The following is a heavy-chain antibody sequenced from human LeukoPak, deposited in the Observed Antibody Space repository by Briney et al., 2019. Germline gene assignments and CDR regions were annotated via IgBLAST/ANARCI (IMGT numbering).Heavy chain of an antibody. CDR1: GFTFSSYA. D-gene: IGHD3-22*01. CDR2: IKQDGSEK. Sequence: SGGSLRLSCAASGFTFSSYAMSWVRQAPGKGLEWVANIKQDGSEKYYVDSVKGRFTISRDNAKNSLYLQMNSLRAEDTAVYYCAIFNVYYYDSSGYYTGNFDYWGQGTLVTVSS. CDR3: AIFNVYYYDSSGYYTGNFDY. J-gene: IGHJ4*02. V-gene: IGHV3-7*01.